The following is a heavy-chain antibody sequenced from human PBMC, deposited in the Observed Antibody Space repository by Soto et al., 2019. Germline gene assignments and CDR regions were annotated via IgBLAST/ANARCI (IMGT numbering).Heavy chain of an antibody. V-gene: IGHV3-23*01. Sequence: GSLRLSCGASGFSIKNYAMSWVRQAPGKGLEWVSVISGSGATIYYAGSVKGRFSISRDSLKNTVYLQMNSLRPEDTAVYYCAKDQVEYCSAASCFGAFDYWGQGTLVTVSS. CDR3: AKDQVEYCSAASCFGAFDY. D-gene: IGHD2-2*01. CDR2: ISGSGATI. CDR1: GFSIKNYA. J-gene: IGHJ4*02.